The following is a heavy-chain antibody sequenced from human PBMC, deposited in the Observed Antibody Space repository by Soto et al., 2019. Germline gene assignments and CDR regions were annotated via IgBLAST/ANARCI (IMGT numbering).Heavy chain of an antibody. D-gene: IGHD3-16*01. V-gene: IGHV3-72*01. CDR3: ARATVGTYYFDY. J-gene: IGHJ4*02. CDR1: GFTFSDHY. Sequence: EVQLVESGGGLVQPGGSLRLSCAASGFTFSDHYMDWVRQAPGKGLEWVGRTRDKTNSYTTEYAASVKGSFTISRDDSKSSLYLQMNSLKTEDTAVYYCARATVGTYYFDYWGQGTLVTVSS. CDR2: TRDKTNSYTT.